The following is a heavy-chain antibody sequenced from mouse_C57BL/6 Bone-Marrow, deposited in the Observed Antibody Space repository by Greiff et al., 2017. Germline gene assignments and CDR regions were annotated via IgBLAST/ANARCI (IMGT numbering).Heavy chain of an antibody. J-gene: IGHJ3*01. CDR3: ARAAITTVVEEAVWFAY. Sequence: QVQLKQPGAELVKPGASVKLSCKASGYTFTSYWMHWVKQRPGRGLEWIGRIDPNSGGTKYNEKFKSKATLTVDKPASTAYMQRSSLTSEDSAVYYCARAAITTVVEEAVWFAYWGQGTLVTVSA. D-gene: IGHD1-1*01. CDR2: IDPNSGGT. V-gene: IGHV1-72*01. CDR1: GYTFTSYW.